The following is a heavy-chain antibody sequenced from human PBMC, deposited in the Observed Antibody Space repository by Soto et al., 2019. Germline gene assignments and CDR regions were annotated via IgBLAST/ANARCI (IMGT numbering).Heavy chain of an antibody. Sequence: SETLSLTCTVSGGSVNSDNFYWSWIRQPPGRGLEWIGYIYYTGVPKYNPSLKSRVTISIDTSRNQFSLKLSSVTAADTAIYYCARAFTNSPDAFDSWGQGSLVSVSS. CDR1: GGSVNSDNFY. D-gene: IGHD1-1*01. J-gene: IGHJ4*02. CDR2: IYYTGVP. V-gene: IGHV4-61*01. CDR3: ARAFTNSPDAFDS.